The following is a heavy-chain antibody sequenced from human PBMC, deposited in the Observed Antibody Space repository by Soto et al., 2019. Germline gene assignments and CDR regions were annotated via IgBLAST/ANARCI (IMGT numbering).Heavy chain of an antibody. CDR2: IYYSGST. CDR3: GRSLSLAAPGPFDY. CDR1: RAYITRANR. Sequence: PSETLSLTCGVSRAYITRANRWTWVRQPPGKGLEWIGYIYYSGSTYYNPSLKSRVTISVDTSKNQFSLKLSSVTAADTAVYYYGRSLSLAAPGPFDYWGQGTLVTVAS. D-gene: IGHD6-13*01. V-gene: IGHV4-31*11. J-gene: IGHJ4*02.